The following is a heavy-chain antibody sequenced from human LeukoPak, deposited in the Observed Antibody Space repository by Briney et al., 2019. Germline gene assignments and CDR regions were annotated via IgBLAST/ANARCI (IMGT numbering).Heavy chain of an antibody. CDR1: GGSISSSSYY. D-gene: IGHD6-25*01. CDR2: IYYSGST. J-gene: IGHJ6*03. CDR3: ASGLFYMDV. V-gene: IGHV4-39*01. Sequence: SETLPLTCTVSGGSISSSSYYWGWIRQPPGKGLEWIGSIYYSGSTYYNPSLKSRVTISVDTSKNQFSLKLSSVTAADTAVYYCASGLFYMDVWGKGTTVTVSS.